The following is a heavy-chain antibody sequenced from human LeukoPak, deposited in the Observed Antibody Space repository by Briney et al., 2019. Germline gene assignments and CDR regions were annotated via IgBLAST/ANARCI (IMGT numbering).Heavy chain of an antibody. CDR3: ARFYYDSSGYSVD. CDR2: IYYSGST. J-gene: IGHJ4*02. V-gene: IGHV4-59*01. Sequence: SETLSLTCTVSGGSISSYFWNWIRQPPGKGLEWIGYIYYSGSTNYNPSLKSRVTISVDTSKNQFSLKLSSVTAADTAVYYCARFYYDSSGYSVDWGQGTLVTVSS. CDR1: GGSISSYF. D-gene: IGHD3-22*01.